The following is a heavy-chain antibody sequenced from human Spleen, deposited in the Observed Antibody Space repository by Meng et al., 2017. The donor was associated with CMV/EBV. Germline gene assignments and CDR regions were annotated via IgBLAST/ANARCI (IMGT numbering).Heavy chain of an antibody. J-gene: IGHJ4*02. D-gene: IGHD6-19*01. CDR1: GYTFTSYG. CDR2: ISAYNGNT. Sequence: ASVKVSCKASGYTFTSYGISWVRQAPGQGLEWMGWISAYNGNTNYAQKLQGRVTMTTDTSTSTVYMEVRSLRSDDTAVYYCARERRYSSGWAFDHWGQGTLVTVSS. CDR3: ARERRYSSGWAFDH. V-gene: IGHV1-18*01.